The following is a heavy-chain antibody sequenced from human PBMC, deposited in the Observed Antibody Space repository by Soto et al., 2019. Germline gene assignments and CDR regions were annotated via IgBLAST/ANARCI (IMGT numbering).Heavy chain of an antibody. D-gene: IGHD3-3*01. Sequence: QVQLQQWGAGLLKPSETQSLTCAVYGGSFSGYYWSWIRQPPGKGLEWIGEINHSGSTNYNPSLKSRVTISVDTSKNQFALKLSSVTAADTAVYCCARASGYDYWSGYFPYYFDYWGQGTLVTVSS. CDR3: ARASGYDYWSGYFPYYFDY. CDR2: INHSGST. CDR1: GGSFSGYY. V-gene: IGHV4-34*01. J-gene: IGHJ4*02.